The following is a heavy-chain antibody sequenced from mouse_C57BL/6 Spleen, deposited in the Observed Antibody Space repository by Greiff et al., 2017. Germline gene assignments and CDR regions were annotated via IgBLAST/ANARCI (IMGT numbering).Heavy chain of an antibody. CDR3: ATWGGLNFGY. Sequence: QVQLQQPGAELVMPGASVKLSCKASGYTFTSYWMHWVKQRPGQGLEWIGEIDPSDSYTNYTQKFKGKSTLTVDKSSSTAYMQLSSLTSEDSAVYYCATWGGLNFGYWGQGTTLTVSS. CDR2: IDPSDSYT. J-gene: IGHJ2*01. V-gene: IGHV1-69*01. CDR1: GYTFTSYW. D-gene: IGHD1-3*01.